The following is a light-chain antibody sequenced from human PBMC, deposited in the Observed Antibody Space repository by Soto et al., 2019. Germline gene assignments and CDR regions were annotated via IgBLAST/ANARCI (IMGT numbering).Light chain of an antibody. CDR3: QQYGSTPLT. J-gene: IGKJ4*01. Sequence: EIVLTQSPDTLSLSPGERATLSCRASQSVRNNYLAWYQQKPGQAPRFLIFDASSRATGIPDRFSGSGSGTDFTFTISRLEPEDFAVYYCQQYGSTPLTFGGGTKV. CDR2: DAS. V-gene: IGKV3-20*01. CDR1: QSVRNNY.